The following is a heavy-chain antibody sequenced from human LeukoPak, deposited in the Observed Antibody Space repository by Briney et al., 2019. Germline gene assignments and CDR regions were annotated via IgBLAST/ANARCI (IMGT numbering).Heavy chain of an antibody. CDR1: GGSISSSSYY. V-gene: IGHV4-39*01. CDR3: AGLPLIAAAADWFDP. CDR2: IYYSGST. D-gene: IGHD6-13*01. J-gene: IGHJ5*02. Sequence: PSETLSLTCTVSGGSISSSSYYWGWIRQPPGKGLEWIGSIYYSGSTYYNPSLKSRVTISVDTSKNQFSLKLSSVTAADTAVYYCAGLPLIAAAADWFDPWGQGTLVTVSS.